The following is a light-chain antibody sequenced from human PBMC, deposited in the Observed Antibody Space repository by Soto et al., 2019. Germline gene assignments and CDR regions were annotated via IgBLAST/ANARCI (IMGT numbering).Light chain of an antibody. CDR2: GNN. V-gene: IGLV1-40*01. CDR3: QAYDYSLTAFV. Sequence: QSVLTQPPSVSGAPGQRVTISCTGSSSNIGAGYDVHWYKQLPGTAPKLLIFGNNNRPSGVPDRFSGSKFGPSASLAITGLQDDDEADYYCQAYDYSLTAFVFGGGTKLTVL. CDR1: SSNIGAGYD. J-gene: IGLJ3*02.